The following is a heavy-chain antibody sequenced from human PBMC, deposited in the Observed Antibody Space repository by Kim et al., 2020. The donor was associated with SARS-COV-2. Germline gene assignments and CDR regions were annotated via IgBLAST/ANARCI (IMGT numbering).Heavy chain of an antibody. Sequence: GGSLRLSCAASGFTFSNAWMSWVRQAPGKGLEWVGRIKSKTDGGTTDYAAPVKGRFTISRDDSKNTLYLQMNSLKTEDTAVYYCTTDLTRGFGSQWLANYYYYGMDVWGQGTTVTVSS. CDR2: IKSKTDGGTT. D-gene: IGHD6-19*01. CDR1: GFTFSNAW. CDR3: TTDLTRGFGSQWLANYYYYGMDV. V-gene: IGHV3-15*01. J-gene: IGHJ6*02.